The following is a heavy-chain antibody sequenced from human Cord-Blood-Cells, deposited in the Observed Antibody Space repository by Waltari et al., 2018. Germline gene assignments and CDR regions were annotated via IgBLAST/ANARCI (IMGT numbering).Heavy chain of an antibody. Sequence: QVQLQESGPGLVKPSETLSLTYTVSGGSISSYSWSWIRQPPGKGLEWIGYIYYSGSTNYSPSLKSRVTISVDTSKNQFSLKLSAVTAADTAVYYCASPSGSGSYYNAFDIWGQGTMVTVSS. V-gene: IGHV4-59*01. CDR1: GGSISSYS. CDR3: ASPSGSGSYYNAFDI. CDR2: IYYSGST. J-gene: IGHJ3*02. D-gene: IGHD3-10*01.